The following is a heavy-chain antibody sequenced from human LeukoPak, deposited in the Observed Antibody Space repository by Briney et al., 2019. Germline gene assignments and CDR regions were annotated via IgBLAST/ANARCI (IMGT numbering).Heavy chain of an antibody. CDR3: ARDHVRVARW. D-gene: IGHD6-6*01. Sequence: GGSLRLSCAASGFTVSSNYMSWVRQAPGRGLEWAPVIYSGGSTYYADSVKGRFTISRDNSKNTLYLQMNSLRAEDTAVYYCARDHVRVARWWGQGTLVTVSS. CDR2: IYSGGST. V-gene: IGHV3-66*02. CDR1: GFTVSSNY. J-gene: IGHJ4*02.